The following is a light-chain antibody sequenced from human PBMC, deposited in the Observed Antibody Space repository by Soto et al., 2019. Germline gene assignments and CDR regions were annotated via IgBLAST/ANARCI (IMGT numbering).Light chain of an antibody. CDR1: QSVSSN. V-gene: IGKV3-15*01. CDR2: GAS. J-gene: IGKJ1*01. Sequence: EIVISQCPALLSVSPGERSTLSCRATQSVSSNLAWYQHKPGQAPRLLIYGASSMETGIPSRFSGSGAGTDFTLTISRLQPEDFAAYYCQQYGSSTWTFGQGTKVDIK. CDR3: QQYGSSTWT.